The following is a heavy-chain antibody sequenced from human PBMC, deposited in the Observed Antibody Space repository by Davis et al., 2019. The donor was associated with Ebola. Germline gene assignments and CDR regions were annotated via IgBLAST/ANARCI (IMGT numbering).Heavy chain of an antibody. CDR2: ISSSSSYI. V-gene: IGHV3-21*01. Sequence: PSETLSLTCTVSGGSISSYYWSWIRQPPGKGLEWVSSISSSSSYIYYADSVKGRFTISRDNAKNSLYLQMNSLRAEDTAVYYCARDLGFNWFDPWGQGTLVTVSS. CDR1: GGSISSYY. CDR3: ARDLGFNWFDP. J-gene: IGHJ5*02.